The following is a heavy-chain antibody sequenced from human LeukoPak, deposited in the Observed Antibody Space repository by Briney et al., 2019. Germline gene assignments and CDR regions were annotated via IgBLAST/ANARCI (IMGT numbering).Heavy chain of an antibody. CDR2: IYHSGST. CDR1: GGSISSGGYS. D-gene: IGHD3-22*01. Sequence: SETLSLTGAVSGGSISSGGYSWSWIRQPPGKGLEWIGYIYHSGSTYYNPSLKSRVTISVDRSKNQFSLKLSSVTAADTAVYYCARGSSGYRIDYWGQGTLVTVSS. V-gene: IGHV4-30-2*01. J-gene: IGHJ4*02. CDR3: ARGSSGYRIDY.